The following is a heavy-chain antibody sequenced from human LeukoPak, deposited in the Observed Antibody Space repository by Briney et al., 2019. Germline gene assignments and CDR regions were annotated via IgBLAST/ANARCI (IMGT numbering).Heavy chain of an antibody. CDR2: IYYTGST. CDR3: ARCGYSYGTGYHFDS. D-gene: IGHD5-18*01. V-gene: IGHV4-59*13. J-gene: IGHJ4*02. Sequence: PSETLSLTCTVSGGSIGSYYWSWIRQPLGKGLEWIGFIYYTGSTNYNSSLKSRVTISLDTSKNQFSLRLSSMTAADTAVYFCARCGYSYGTGYHFDSWGQGTLVTVSS. CDR1: GGSIGSYY.